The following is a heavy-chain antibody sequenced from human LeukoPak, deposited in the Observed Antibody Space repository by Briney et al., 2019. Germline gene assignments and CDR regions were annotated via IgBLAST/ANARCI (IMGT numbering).Heavy chain of an antibody. D-gene: IGHD4-17*01. V-gene: IGHV3-21*01. CDR3: AKTYGDYGEGFDP. J-gene: IGHJ5*02. CDR1: GFSFDDYA. CDR2: ISSSSSYI. Sequence: GGSLRLSCAASGFSFDDYAMHWVRQAPGKGLEWVSSISSSSSYIYYADSVKGRFTISRDNAKNSLYLQMNSLRAEDTAVYYCAKTYGDYGEGFDPWGQGTLVTVSS.